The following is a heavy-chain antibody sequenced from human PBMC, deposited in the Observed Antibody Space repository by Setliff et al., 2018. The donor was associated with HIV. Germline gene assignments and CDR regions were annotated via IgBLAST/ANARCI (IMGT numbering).Heavy chain of an antibody. CDR1: GYTFTGYY. CDR3: ARVSNSGWYILDY. CDR2: ISSYTDNT. V-gene: IGHV1-18*04. J-gene: IGHJ4*02. D-gene: IGHD6-19*01. Sequence: ASVKVSCKASGYTFTGYYMYWVRQAPGQGLEWMGWISSYTDNTNWAQKLQGRVTISTHTSTSPAYMELRSLRSDDTAVYYCARVSNSGWYILDYWGQGTLVTVSS.